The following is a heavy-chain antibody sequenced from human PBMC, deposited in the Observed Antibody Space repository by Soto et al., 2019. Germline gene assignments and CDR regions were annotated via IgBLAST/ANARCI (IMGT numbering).Heavy chain of an antibody. CDR3: AKDGYSGDCCLYGH. CDR2: VTPRGDAT. Sequence: VRLLQSGGGFVQPGGSLRLSCAVSGFTFHDFAMTWVRQAPGKRPEWVSTVTPRGDATFHTDSVKGRFIISRDNSRNILYLQMTNLRAEDTAIYYCAKDGYSGDCCLYGHWGQGALVSVSS. D-gene: IGHD2-21*02. CDR1: GFTFHDFA. J-gene: IGHJ4*02. V-gene: IGHV3-23*01.